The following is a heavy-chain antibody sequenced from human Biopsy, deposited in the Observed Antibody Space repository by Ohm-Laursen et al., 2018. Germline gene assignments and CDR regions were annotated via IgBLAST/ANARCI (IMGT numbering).Heavy chain of an antibody. CDR3: ARDALGGGSYRFFY. CDR2: IIPILRTT. V-gene: IGHV1-69*11. Sequence: ASVKVSCKPSTGTFDSYGVTWVRQAPGQGLEWMGRIIPILRTTTYAPKFQGRVTITADESTSTAYVELSSLRSDDTAVYYCARDALGGGSYRFFYWGQGSLVTVSS. CDR1: TGTFDSYG. J-gene: IGHJ4*02. D-gene: IGHD1-26*01.